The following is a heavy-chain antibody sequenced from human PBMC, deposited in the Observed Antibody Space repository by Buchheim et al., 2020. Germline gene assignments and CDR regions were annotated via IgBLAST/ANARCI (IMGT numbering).Heavy chain of an antibody. CDR3: ARDSGSYLHYFDY. CDR1: GGSISSSWYY. D-gene: IGHD1-26*01. CDR2: IYYSGST. J-gene: IGHJ4*02. V-gene: IGHV4-39*07. Sequence: QLQLQESGPGLVKPSETLSLTCTVSGGSISSSWYYWGWIRQPPGKGLEWIGSIYYSGSTYYNPYLKSRVTISVDTYKNQFSLKLSSVTAADTAVYYCARDSGSYLHYFDYWGQGTL.